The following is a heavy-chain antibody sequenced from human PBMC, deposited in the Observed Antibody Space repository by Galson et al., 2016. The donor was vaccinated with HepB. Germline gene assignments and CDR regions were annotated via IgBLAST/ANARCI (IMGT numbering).Heavy chain of an antibody. CDR2: ISGSGVNT. Sequence: LRLSCAASGFIFTTYAMSWVRQAPGKGLEWVSDISGSGVNTYYPDSVKGRFTISRDNSNNTLYLQMNSLRAEDTAVYYCAKFRDDSRGHFDYWGQGTLVTVSS. CDR1: GFIFTTYA. J-gene: IGHJ4*02. V-gene: IGHV3-23*01. CDR3: AKFRDDSRGHFDY. D-gene: IGHD6-13*01.